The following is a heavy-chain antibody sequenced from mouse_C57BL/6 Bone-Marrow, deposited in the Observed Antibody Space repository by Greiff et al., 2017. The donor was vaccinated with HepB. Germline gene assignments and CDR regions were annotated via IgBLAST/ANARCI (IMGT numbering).Heavy chain of an antibody. CDR2: IDPSDSYT. Sequence: QVQLQQPGAELVKPGASVKLSCKASGYTFTSYWMQWVKQRPGQGLEWIGEIDPSDSYTNYNQKFKGKATLTVDTSSSTAYMQLSSLTSEDSAVYYCAKGKGAMDYRGQGTSVTVSS. V-gene: IGHV1-50*01. D-gene: IGHD1-3*01. CDR3: AKGKGAMDY. CDR1: GYTFTSYW. J-gene: IGHJ4*01.